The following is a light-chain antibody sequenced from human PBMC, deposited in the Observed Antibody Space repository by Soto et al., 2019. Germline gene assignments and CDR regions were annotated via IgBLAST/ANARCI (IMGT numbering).Light chain of an antibody. CDR1: NIGSKS. J-gene: IGLJ2*01. CDR2: YDS. CDR3: QVWDSSSDHREV. Sequence: SYELTQPPSVSVAPGKTARITCGGNNIGSKSVHWYQQKPGQAPVLVIYYDSDRPSGIPERFSGSNSGNTATLTISRVEAGDEDDYYCQVWDSSSDHREVFGGGTKLTVL. V-gene: IGLV3-21*04.